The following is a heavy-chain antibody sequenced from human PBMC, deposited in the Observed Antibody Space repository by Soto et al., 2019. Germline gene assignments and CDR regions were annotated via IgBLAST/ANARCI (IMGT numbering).Heavy chain of an antibody. CDR3: ARDRSGYCSGGSCRPHYYPYGMDV. V-gene: IGHV1-18*04. CDR1: GDTFTSYG. Sequence: GASVKVSCKASGDTFTSYGISWVRQAPGQGLEWMGWISAYNGNTNYAQKLQGRVTMTTDTSTSTAYMELRSLRSDDTAVYYCARDRSGYCSGGSCRPHYYPYGMDVWGQGTRVTVSS. J-gene: IGHJ6*02. CDR2: ISAYNGNT. D-gene: IGHD2-15*01.